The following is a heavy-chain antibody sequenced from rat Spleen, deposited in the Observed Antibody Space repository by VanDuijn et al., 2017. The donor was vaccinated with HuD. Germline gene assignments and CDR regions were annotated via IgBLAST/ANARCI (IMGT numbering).Heavy chain of an antibody. Sequence: EVQLVESGGGLVQPGRSLKLSCVASGFTFNNYWMTWIRQAPGKGLECVASIDNNGGATYYLDSVKGRFTISRDNGKSTLYLQMNSLRSEDTATYYCARRHYGYTDYFDYWGQGVMVTVSS. CDR1: GFTFNNYW. J-gene: IGHJ2*01. V-gene: IGHV5-31*01. CDR2: IDNNGGAT. CDR3: ARRHYGYTDYFDY. D-gene: IGHD1-9*01.